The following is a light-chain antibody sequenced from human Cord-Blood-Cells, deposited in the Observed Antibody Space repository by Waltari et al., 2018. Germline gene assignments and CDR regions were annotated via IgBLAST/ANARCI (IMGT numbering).Light chain of an antibody. V-gene: IGLV3-27*01. CDR2: KDS. Sequence: SYELTQPSSVSVSPGQTARNTCSGDVLAKKSARWFQQKPGQAPVLVIYKDSERPSGIPERFSGSSSGTTVTLTISGAQVEDEADYYCYSAADNNRVFGGGTKLTVL. CDR3: YSAADNNRV. J-gene: IGLJ3*02. CDR1: VLAKKS.